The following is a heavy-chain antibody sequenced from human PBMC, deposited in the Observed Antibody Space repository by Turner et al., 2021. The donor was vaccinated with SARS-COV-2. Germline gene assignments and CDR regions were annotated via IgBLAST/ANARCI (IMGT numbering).Heavy chain of an antibody. CDR3: ARLMDTAMDYYGMDV. Sequence: QLHLQESGPGLVKPSETLSLTCTVSGGSISSSSYYWGWIRQHPGKGLEWIGNIFYSGSTYYNPSRKSRVTISVDTSKNQFSLKLSSVTAADTAVYYCARLMDTAMDYYGMDVWGQGTTVTVSS. D-gene: IGHD5-18*01. J-gene: IGHJ6*02. CDR2: IFYSGST. CDR1: GGSISSSSYY. V-gene: IGHV4-39*01.